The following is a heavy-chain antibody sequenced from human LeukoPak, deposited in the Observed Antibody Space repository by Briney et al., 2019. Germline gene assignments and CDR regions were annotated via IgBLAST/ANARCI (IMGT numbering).Heavy chain of an antibody. J-gene: IGHJ4*02. CDR1: GYTFTSYG. CDR3: ARAPTILEWLQLQLDY. CDR2: ISAYSGNT. D-gene: IGHD5-24*01. Sequence: ASVKVSCKASGYTFTSYGISWVRQAPGQGLEWMGWISAYSGNTNYAQKLQGRITMTTDTSTSTAYMELRSLRSDDTAVYYCARAPTILEWLQLQLDYWGQGTLVTVSS. V-gene: IGHV1-18*01.